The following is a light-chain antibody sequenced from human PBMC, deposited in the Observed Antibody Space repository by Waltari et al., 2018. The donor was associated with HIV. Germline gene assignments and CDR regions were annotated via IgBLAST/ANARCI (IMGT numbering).Light chain of an antibody. V-gene: IGKV3D-15*01. CDR1: QNVDDK. J-gene: IGKJ4*01. Sequence: TQSPATISVSPGGRVTVSCRASQNVDDKLAWYQQKPGQSPRLLIYHSSVRAAGVPTRFGGAGSATNCTLTITSLQSEDFALYFCQQYHHWPPLTFGGGSRVELK. CDR2: HSS. CDR3: QQYHHWPPLT.